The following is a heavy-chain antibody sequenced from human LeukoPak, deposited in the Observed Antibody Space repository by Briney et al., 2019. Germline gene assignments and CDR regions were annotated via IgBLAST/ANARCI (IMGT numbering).Heavy chain of an antibody. Sequence: PSETLSLTCTVSGGSISSSPYYWGWIRQPPGKGLEWIGEINHSGSTNYNPSLKSRVTISVDTSKNQFSLKLSSVTAADTAVYYCARVRGWELLTNWFDPWGQGTLVTVSS. CDR2: INHSGST. CDR3: ARVRGWELLTNWFDP. D-gene: IGHD1-26*01. V-gene: IGHV4-39*07. CDR1: GGSISSSPYY. J-gene: IGHJ5*02.